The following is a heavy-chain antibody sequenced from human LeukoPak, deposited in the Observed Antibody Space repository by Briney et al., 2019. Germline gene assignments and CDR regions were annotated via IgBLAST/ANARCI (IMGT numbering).Heavy chain of an antibody. Sequence: PGRSLRLSCAASGFTFSSYGMHWVRQAPGKGLEWVAVIWYDGSNKYYADSVKGRFTISRDNSKNTLYLQMNSLRAEDTAVYYCARNPQRPPYYYGMDVWGQGTTVTVSS. CDR3: ARNPQRPPYYYGMDV. J-gene: IGHJ6*02. CDR2: IWYDGSNK. CDR1: GFTFSSYG. V-gene: IGHV3-33*01.